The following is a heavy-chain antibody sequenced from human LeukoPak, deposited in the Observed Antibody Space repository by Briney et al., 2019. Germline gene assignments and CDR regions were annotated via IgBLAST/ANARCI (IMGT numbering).Heavy chain of an antibody. V-gene: IGHV1-69*13. Sequence: ASVKVSCKASGYTFTSYGISWVRQAPGQGLEWMGGIIPIFGTANYAQKFQGRVTITADESTSTAYMELSSLRSEDTAVYYCARGGPPFVNFAFDIWGQGTMVTVSS. J-gene: IGHJ3*02. CDR1: GYTFTSYG. D-gene: IGHD2-21*01. CDR2: IIPIFGTA. CDR3: ARGGPPFVNFAFDI.